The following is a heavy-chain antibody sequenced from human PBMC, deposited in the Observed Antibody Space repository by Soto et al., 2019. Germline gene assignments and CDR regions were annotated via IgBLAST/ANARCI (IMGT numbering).Heavy chain of an antibody. CDR1: GFTFSSYA. CDR3: AKAPYYDILTGDLDY. D-gene: IGHD3-9*01. CDR2: ISGSGGST. Sequence: LRLSCAASGFTFSSYAMSWVRQAPGKGLEWVSAISGSGGSTYYADSVKGRFTISRDNSKNTLYLQMNSLRAEDTAVYYCAKAPYYDILTGDLDYWGQGTLVTVSS. J-gene: IGHJ4*02. V-gene: IGHV3-23*01.